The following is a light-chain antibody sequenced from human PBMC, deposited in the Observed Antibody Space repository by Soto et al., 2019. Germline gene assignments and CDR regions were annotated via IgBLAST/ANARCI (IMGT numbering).Light chain of an antibody. CDR1: QNVKTR. V-gene: IGKV3-15*01. J-gene: IGKJ4*01. CDR2: DAF. CDR3: QQYDESPLT. Sequence: EKVMTQSPATLSVSPGERATLSCRASQNVKTRLAWYQQKSGQAPRVLIYDAFNMATGSPARFIGSASWTEFTLTISNLQSEDFAVYYCQQYDESPLTFGGGTKVEIK.